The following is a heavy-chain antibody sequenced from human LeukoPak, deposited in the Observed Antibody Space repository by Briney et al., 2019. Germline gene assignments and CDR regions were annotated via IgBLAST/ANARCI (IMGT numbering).Heavy chain of an antibody. D-gene: IGHD2-2*01. CDR1: GYTFTGYY. J-gene: IGHJ5*02. V-gene: IGHV1-2*02. Sequence: ASVKVSCKASGYTFTGYYMHWVRQAPGQGLEWMGWINPNSGGTNYAQKFQGRVTMTRDTSISTAYMELSRLRSDDTAVYYCARDGYCSSTSCYSGFDPWGQGTLVTVSS. CDR3: ARDGYCSSTSCYSGFDP. CDR2: INPNSGGT.